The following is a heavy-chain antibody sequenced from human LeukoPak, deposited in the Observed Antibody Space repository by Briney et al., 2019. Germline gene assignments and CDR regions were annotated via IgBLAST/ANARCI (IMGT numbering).Heavy chain of an antibody. V-gene: IGHV3-48*02. J-gene: IGHJ4*02. CDR1: GFTFSTFG. CDR3: ASPQESGTTSFVGY. D-gene: IGHD2/OR15-2a*01. Sequence: PGGSLRLSCAASGFTFSTFGMNRVRQAPAKRLERVSYISSSSSTIYYADSVKGRFTISRDNAKNSLYLQMNSLRDEDTAVYYCASPQESGTTSFVGYWGQGTLVTVSS. CDR2: ISSSSSTI.